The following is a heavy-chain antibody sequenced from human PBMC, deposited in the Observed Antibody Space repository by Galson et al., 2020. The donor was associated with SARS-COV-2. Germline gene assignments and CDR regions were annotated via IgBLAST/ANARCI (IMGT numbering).Heavy chain of an antibody. V-gene: IGHV3-49*03. Sequence: GESLKISCKASGFTFGTYGMSWFRQAPGKGLEWVGFIRREDYGGTTEYAASVKGRFTISRDDSKSIAYLQMNSLKTEDTAVYYCASALWRGGNYHGRSDFWGQGTLVTVSS. CDR3: ASALWRGGNYHGRSDF. CDR2: IRREDYGGTT. J-gene: IGHJ4*02. CDR1: GFTFGTYG. D-gene: IGHD1-26*01.